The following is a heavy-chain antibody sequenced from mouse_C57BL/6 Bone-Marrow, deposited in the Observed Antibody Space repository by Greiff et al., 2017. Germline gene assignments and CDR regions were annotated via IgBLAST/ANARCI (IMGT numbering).Heavy chain of an antibody. Sequence: DVQLVESGAGLVKPGGSLKLSCAASGFTFSSYAMSWVRQTPEKRLEWVAYISSGGDYIYYADTVKGRFTISRDNARNTLYLQMSSLKSEDTAMYYCTRDGYYYAMDYWGQGTSVTVSS. J-gene: IGHJ4*01. CDR3: TRDGYYYAMDY. V-gene: IGHV5-9-1*02. D-gene: IGHD2-3*01. CDR1: GFTFSSYA. CDR2: ISSGGDYI.